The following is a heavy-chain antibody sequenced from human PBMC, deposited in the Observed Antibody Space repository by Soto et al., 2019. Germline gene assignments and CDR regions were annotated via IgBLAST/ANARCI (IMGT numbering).Heavy chain of an antibody. V-gene: IGHV1-69*06. CDR1: GYLFIRFY. J-gene: IGHJ4*02. D-gene: IGHD2-21*02. CDR3: ARDVVTTMPGHQYFDY. Sequence: SVKVSWKTSGYLFIRFYIRLVRQAPGQGLEWMGGIIPIFGSANYAQKFQGRFTITADTSTSTAYMELRSMRSEDTALYFCARDVVTTMPGHQYFDYWGQGTLVTGSS. CDR2: IIPIFGSA.